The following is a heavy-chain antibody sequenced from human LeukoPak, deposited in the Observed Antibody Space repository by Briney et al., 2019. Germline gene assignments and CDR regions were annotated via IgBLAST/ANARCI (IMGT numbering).Heavy chain of an antibody. J-gene: IGHJ6*03. D-gene: IGHD3-10*01. Sequence: SETLSLTCTVSGGSISSSSYYWGWIRQPPGKGLEWIGSMHYSGSTYYNPSLKSRVTISVDKSKNQFSLKLSSVTAADTAAYYCARIRGFGADYYYYYMDVWGKGTTVTVSS. CDR1: GGSISSSSYY. V-gene: IGHV4-39*07. CDR2: MHYSGST. CDR3: ARIRGFGADYYYYYMDV.